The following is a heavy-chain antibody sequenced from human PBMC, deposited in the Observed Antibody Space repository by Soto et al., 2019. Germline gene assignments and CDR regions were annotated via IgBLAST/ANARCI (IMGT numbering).Heavy chain of an antibody. J-gene: IGHJ4*02. CDR3: ARDIGGYDY. CDR1: GGSISSYY. Sequence: LSLTCTVSGGSISSYYWSWIRQPPGKGLEWIGYIYYSGSTNYNPSLKSRVTISVDTSKNQFSLKLSSVTAADTAVYYCARDIGGYDYWGQGTLVTVSS. D-gene: IGHD5-12*01. CDR2: IYYSGST. V-gene: IGHV4-59*01.